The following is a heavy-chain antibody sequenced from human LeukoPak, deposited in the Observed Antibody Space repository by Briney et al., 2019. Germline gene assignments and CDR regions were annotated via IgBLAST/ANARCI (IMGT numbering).Heavy chain of an antibody. D-gene: IGHD4-17*01. J-gene: IGHJ4*02. CDR1: GFTFSSYS. CDR2: ISSSSSYI. Sequence: PGGSLRLSCAASGFTFSSYSMNWVRQAPGKGLEWVSSISSSSSYIYYADSVKGRFTISRDNAKNTLYLQMNSLRVDDTAMYYCTRGDDFGDSWGRGTLVTVSS. V-gene: IGHV3-21*04. CDR3: TRGDDFGDS.